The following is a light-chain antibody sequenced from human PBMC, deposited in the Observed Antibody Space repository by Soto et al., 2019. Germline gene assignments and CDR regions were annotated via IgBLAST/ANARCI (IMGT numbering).Light chain of an antibody. CDR1: QGISSY. J-gene: IGKJ3*01. Sequence: DIQLTQSPSFLSASVGDRVTITCRASQGISSYLAWYQQKPGKAPKLLIYAASTLQSGFPSRFSGSGSGTEFTLTMSSLQPEDFATYHCQQGGTFGPGTKVDI. CDR2: AAS. CDR3: QQGGT. V-gene: IGKV1-9*01.